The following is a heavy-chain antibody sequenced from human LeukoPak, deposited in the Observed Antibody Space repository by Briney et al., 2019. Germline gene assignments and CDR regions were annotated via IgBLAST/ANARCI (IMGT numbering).Heavy chain of an antibody. D-gene: IGHD1-26*01. CDR2: IYSGGRT. CDR3: TMGATWEYFQY. V-gene: IGHV3-53*01. CDR1: GFTVSGNY. J-gene: IGHJ1*01. Sequence: GGSLRLSCAASGFTVSGNYMTWVRRAPGKGLEWVSVIYSGGRTYYADSVKGRFTISRDNSKNTMYLHMKSLRVEDTALYYYTMGATWEYFQYWGQGKLVTVSS.